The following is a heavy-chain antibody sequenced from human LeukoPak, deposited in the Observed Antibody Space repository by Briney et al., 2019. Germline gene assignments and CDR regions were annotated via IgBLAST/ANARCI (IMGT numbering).Heavy chain of an antibody. J-gene: IGHJ4*02. D-gene: IGHD5-24*01. V-gene: IGHV3-74*01. CDR3: AGTDNLDY. CDR2: MKYDGTYT. CDR1: GFTFSTYW. Sequence: PGGSLRLSCVGSGFTFSTYWMHWVRQVPGKGVVWVSSMKYDGTYTKYADSVKGRFTISRDNSKNTLYLQMNRLRAEDTALYYCAGTDNLDYWGQGTLVTVSS.